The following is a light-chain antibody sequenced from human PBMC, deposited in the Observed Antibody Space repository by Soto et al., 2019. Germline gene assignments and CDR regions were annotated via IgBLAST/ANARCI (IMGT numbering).Light chain of an antibody. V-gene: IGLV1-40*01. CDR1: SSNIGANHD. Sequence: QAVVTQPPSVSGAPGQRVTISCTGSSSNIGANHDVHWYQQLPGTAPKLLMYANSNRPSGVPDRFSGSKSGTSASLAITGLQAEDEADYYCQSYDSSLSGYVFGTGTKLTVL. CDR2: ANS. J-gene: IGLJ1*01. CDR3: QSYDSSLSGYV.